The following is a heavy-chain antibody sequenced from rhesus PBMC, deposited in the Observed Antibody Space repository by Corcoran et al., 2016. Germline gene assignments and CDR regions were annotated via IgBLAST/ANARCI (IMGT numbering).Heavy chain of an antibody. Sequence: QVQLQESGPGLVKPSETLSLPCAVSGASISSYWWNWLRHPPGTGLEWIGEINGNSGSTNYNPSLKSRFTISKDASKNQFSLKLSSVTAADTAVYYCARAEYQQFDYWGQGVLVTVSS. V-gene: IGHV4-80*01. D-gene: IGHD2-15*01. CDR1: GASISSYW. CDR3: ARAEYQQFDY. CDR2: INGNSGST. J-gene: IGHJ4*01.